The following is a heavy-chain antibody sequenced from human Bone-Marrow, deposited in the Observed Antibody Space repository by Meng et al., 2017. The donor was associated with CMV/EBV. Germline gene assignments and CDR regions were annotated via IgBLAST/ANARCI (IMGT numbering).Heavy chain of an antibody. CDR1: GFTFSSSC. V-gene: IGHV3-74*01. CDR3: SRGGLVGASDY. Sequence: SCPASGFTFSSSCMHWVRQSPGKVLVWVSRITRDGRSTSYADSVQGRFTVSRDNGKNTLYLQMNSLSPEDTAVYYCSRGGLVGASDYWGQGTLVTVSS. J-gene: IGHJ4*02. CDR2: ITRDGRST. D-gene: IGHD1-26*01.